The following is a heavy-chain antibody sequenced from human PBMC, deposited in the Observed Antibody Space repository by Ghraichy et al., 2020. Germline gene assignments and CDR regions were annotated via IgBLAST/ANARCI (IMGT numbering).Heavy chain of an antibody. CDR2: IYPGDSDT. CDR1: GYSFTSYW. V-gene: IGHV5-51*01. D-gene: IGHD5-12*01. J-gene: IGHJ6*02. Sequence: GESLNISCKGSGYSFTSYWIGWVRQMPGKGLEWMGIIYPGDSDTRYSPSFQGQVTISADKSISTAYLQWSSLKASDTAMYYCARHSYSGYVGYYYYGMDVWGQGTTVTVSS. CDR3: ARHSYSGYVGYYYYGMDV.